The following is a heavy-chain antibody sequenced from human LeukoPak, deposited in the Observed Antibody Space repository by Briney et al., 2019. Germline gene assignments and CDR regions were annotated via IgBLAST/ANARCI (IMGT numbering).Heavy chain of an antibody. CDR3: ALPGIAAAWGRGFDY. J-gene: IGHJ4*02. D-gene: IGHD6-13*01. V-gene: IGHV1-2*02. CDR1: GYTFTGYY. CDR2: INPNSGGT. Sequence: GASVKVSCKASGYTFTGYYMHWVRQAPGQGLEWMGWINPNSGGTNYAQKFQGRVTMTRDTSISTAYMELSRLRSDDTAVYYCALPGIAAAWGRGFDYWGQGTLVTVSS.